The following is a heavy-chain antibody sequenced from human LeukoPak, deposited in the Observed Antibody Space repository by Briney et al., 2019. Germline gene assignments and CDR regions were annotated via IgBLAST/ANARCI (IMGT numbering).Heavy chain of an antibody. CDR2: LSGSGITT. J-gene: IGHJ4*01. CDR1: GFTFSNSA. V-gene: IGHV3-23*01. D-gene: IGHD6-19*01. CDR3: AKGIYSSGWSYFDY. Sequence: PGGSLRVSCAASGFTFSNSAMSWVRQARGKGLEWVSTLSGSGITTYYADSVKGRFTISRNNSKNTLYLQMNSLRAEDTAVYYCAKGIYSSGWSYFDYWGHGTLVTVSS.